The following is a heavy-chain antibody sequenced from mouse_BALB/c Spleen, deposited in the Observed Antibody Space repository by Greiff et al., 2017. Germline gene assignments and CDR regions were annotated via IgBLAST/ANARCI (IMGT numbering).Heavy chain of an antibody. J-gene: IGHJ1*01. CDR2: ISSGGSYT. V-gene: IGHV5-9-4*01. CDR1: GFTFSSYA. CDR3: ARVLFITTSYWYFDV. Sequence: EVQLVESGGGLVKPGGSLKLSCAASGFTFSSYAMSWVRQSPEKRLEWVAEISSGGSYTYYPDTVTGRFTISRDNAKNTLYLEMSSLRSEDTAMYYCARVLFITTSYWYFDVWGAGTTVTVSS. D-gene: IGHD1-2*01.